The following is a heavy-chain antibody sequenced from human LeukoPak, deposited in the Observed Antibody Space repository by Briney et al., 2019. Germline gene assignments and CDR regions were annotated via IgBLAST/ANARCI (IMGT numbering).Heavy chain of an antibody. CDR1: GFTFSSYR. Sequence: SGGSLRLSCAASGFTFSSYRMHWVQAPGKGLEWVAVLWYDGSNKYYADSVKGRFTISRDNSKNTLYLQMNSLRAEDTAVYYCARDWRIAVAGTLRYYYGMDVWGQGTTVTVSS. CDR2: LWYDGSNK. V-gene: IGHV3-33*01. CDR3: ARDWRIAVAGTLRYYYGMDV. D-gene: IGHD6-13*01. J-gene: IGHJ6*02.